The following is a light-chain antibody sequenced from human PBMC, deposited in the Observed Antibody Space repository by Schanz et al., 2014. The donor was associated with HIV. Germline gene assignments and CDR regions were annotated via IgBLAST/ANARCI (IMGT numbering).Light chain of an antibody. CDR1: QTVSSNS. J-gene: IGKJ1*01. V-gene: IGKV3-20*01. CDR2: GAS. CDR3: QQYRSYSWT. Sequence: EIVLTQSPGTLSLSPGERATLSCRASQTVSSNSLGWYQQKRGQVPRLLIYGASSRATGIPDRFSGSGSGTDFTLTISRLEPEDFATYYCQQYRSYSWTFGQGTKVEMK.